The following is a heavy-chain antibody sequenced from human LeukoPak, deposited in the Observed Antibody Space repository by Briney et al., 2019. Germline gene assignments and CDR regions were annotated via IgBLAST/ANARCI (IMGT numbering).Heavy chain of an antibody. J-gene: IGHJ6*03. CDR3: ASQPYSSGDYYYYMDV. CDR2: IKQDGSEK. Sequence: GGSLRLSCAASGFTFSSYWMSWVRQAPGKGLEWVANIKQDGSEKYYVDSVKGRFTISRDNAKNSLYLQMNSLRAEDTAVYYCASQPYSSGDYYYYMDVWGKGTTVTISS. D-gene: IGHD6-19*01. V-gene: IGHV3-7*01. CDR1: GFTFSSYW.